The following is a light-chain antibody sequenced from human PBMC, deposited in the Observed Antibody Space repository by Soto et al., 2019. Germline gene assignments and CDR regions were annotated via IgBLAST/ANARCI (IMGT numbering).Light chain of an antibody. CDR3: SSYTSSSPYV. CDR2: DVS. Sequence: SVLTQPSPVSGAPGQSVTISCTGTNSDVGGYNYVSWYQQHPGKAPKLMIYDVSNRPSGVSNRFSGSKSGNTASLAISGLQAEDQADYYCSSYTSSSPYVFGTGTKVTVL. V-gene: IGLV2-14*01. CDR1: NSDVGGYNY. J-gene: IGLJ1*01.